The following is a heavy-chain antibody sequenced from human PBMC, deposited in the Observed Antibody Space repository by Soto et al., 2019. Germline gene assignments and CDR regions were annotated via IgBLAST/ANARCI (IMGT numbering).Heavy chain of an antibody. CDR2: INPNTGGT. CDR3: AKTDWGYSSSSADY. CDR1: GYTFTAYY. V-gene: IGHV1-2*02. D-gene: IGHD6-6*01. Sequence: ASVKVSCKASGYTFTAYYVHWVRQAPGQGLEWMGRINPNTGGTHYAQKFEGRVTMTRDTSISTAYMELSGLRSDDTAIYFCAKTDWGYSSSSADYWGQGTLVTVSS. J-gene: IGHJ4*02.